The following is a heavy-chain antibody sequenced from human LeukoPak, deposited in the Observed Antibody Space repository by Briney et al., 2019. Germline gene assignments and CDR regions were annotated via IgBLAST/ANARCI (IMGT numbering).Heavy chain of an antibody. CDR2: IYYTGNT. V-gene: IGHV4-39*01. J-gene: IGHJ4*02. D-gene: IGHD6-6*01. CDR1: GVSISSSNSY. CDR3: ARVSIAARPPDY. Sequence: SETLSLTCTVSGVSISSSNSYWGWIRQPPGKGLEWIGSIYYTGNTYYNASLKSQVSISIDTSKNQFSLKLSSVTAADTAVYYCARVSIAARPPDYWGQGTLVTVSS.